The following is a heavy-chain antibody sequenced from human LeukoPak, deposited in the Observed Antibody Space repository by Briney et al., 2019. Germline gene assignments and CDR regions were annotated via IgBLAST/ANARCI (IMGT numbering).Heavy chain of an antibody. V-gene: IGHV2-5*02. CDR3: AHRRGYDFWSGYLDY. Sequence: SGPTLVKPTQTLTLTCTFSGFSLSTSGVGVGWIRQPPGKALEWLALIYWDDDKRYSPSLKSRLTITKDTPKNQVVLTMTNMDPVDTATYYCAHRRGYDFWSGYLDYWGQGTLVTVSS. CDR1: GFSLSTSGVG. J-gene: IGHJ4*02. CDR2: IYWDDDK. D-gene: IGHD3-3*01.